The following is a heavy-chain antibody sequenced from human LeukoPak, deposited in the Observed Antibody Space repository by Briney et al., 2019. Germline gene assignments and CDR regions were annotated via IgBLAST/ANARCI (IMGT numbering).Heavy chain of an antibody. CDR1: GGSISSGAYY. Sequence: SETLSLTCTVSGGSISSGAYYWSWIRQHPGKGLEWIGYIYYSGSTHYNPSLKSRVTISVDTSKNQSSLKLSSVTAADTAVYYCASLGYCSGGSCSRPPPPYSRFDFWGQGTLVTVSS. D-gene: IGHD2-15*01. CDR2: IYYSGST. V-gene: IGHV4-31*03. J-gene: IGHJ4*02. CDR3: ASLGYCSGGSCSRPPPPYSRFDF.